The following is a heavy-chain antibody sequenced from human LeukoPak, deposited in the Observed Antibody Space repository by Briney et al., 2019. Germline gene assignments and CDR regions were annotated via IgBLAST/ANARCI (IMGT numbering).Heavy chain of an antibody. CDR3: AKRAVAGAYFDY. CDR1: GFIFSNYG. J-gene: IGHJ4*02. CDR2: ISGSGGST. V-gene: IGHV3-23*01. D-gene: IGHD6-19*01. Sequence: GGSLRLSCAASGFIFSNYGFHWVRQAPGKGLEWVSAISGSGGSTYYADSVKGRFTISRDNSKNTLYLQMNSLRAEDTAVYYCAKRAVAGAYFDYWGQGTLVTVSS.